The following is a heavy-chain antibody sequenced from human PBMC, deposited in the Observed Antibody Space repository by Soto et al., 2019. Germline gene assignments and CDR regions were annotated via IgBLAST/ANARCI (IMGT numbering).Heavy chain of an antibody. D-gene: IGHD3-10*01. V-gene: IGHV1-69*06. Sequence: GASVKVSCKAAGGTFSRHAISWVRQAPGQGLEWMGGIIPFFGTPNYAQKFQGRVTVTADKSTSTAYMELSSLRSEDTAVYYCARSTPQSGSYLHIFDCWGQGTLVTVSS. CDR1: GGTFSRHA. CDR2: IIPFFGTP. J-gene: IGHJ4*02. CDR3: ARSTPQSGSYLHIFDC.